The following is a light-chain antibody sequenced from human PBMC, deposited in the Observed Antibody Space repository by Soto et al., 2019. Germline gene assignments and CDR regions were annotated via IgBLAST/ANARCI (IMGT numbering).Light chain of an antibody. CDR1: QSVSSN. CDR2: GAS. Sequence: EIVMTQSPATLSVSPGXRATLSCRASQSVSSNLAWYQQKPGQAPRLLIYGASTRATGIPARFSGSGSGTEFTLTISSLQSEDFAVYYCQKYNNWRTFGQGTKLDIK. J-gene: IGKJ1*01. V-gene: IGKV3-15*01. CDR3: QKYNNWRT.